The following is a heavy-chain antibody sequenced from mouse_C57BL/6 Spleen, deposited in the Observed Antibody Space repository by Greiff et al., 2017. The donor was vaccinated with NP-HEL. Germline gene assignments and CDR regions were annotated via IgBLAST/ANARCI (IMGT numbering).Heavy chain of an antibody. CDR3: ARSLGEGDY. Sequence: VQLQESGPELVKPGASVKISCKASGYAFSSSWMNWVKQRPGKGLEWIGRIYPGDGDTNYNGKFKGKDTLTADKSSSTAYMQLSSLTSEDSAVYFCARSLGEGDYWGQGTTLTVSS. CDR2: IYPGDGDT. J-gene: IGHJ2*01. V-gene: IGHV1-82*01. CDR1: GYAFSSSW.